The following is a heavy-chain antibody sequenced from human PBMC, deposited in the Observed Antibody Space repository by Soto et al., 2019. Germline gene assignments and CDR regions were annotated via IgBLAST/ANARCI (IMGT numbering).Heavy chain of an antibody. CDR1: GFSFSTYG. D-gene: IGHD2-2*01. V-gene: IGHV3-30*03. Sequence: GGSLRLSCAASGFSFSTYGMHWVRQAPGKGLEWVAFISNDGSNKYYADSVKGRFTISRDNSKNTLYLQMNSLRAEDTALYYCARADIVLVPAADDYGMDVWGQGTTVTVSS. CDR3: ARADIVLVPAADDYGMDV. J-gene: IGHJ6*02. CDR2: ISNDGSNK.